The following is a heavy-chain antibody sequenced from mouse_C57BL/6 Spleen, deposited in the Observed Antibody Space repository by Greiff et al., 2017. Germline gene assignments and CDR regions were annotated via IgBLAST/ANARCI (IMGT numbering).Heavy chain of an antibody. CDR1: GYTFTSYW. Sequence: VQLKQSGTVLARPGASVKMSCKTSGYTFTSYWMHWVKQRPGQGLEWIGAIYPGNSDTSYNQKFKGKAKLTAVTSASTAYMELSSLTNEDAAVYYSRRSYYDYDDFDYWGQGTTRTVSS. V-gene: IGHV1-5*01. CDR2: IYPGNSDT. D-gene: IGHD2-4*01. CDR3: RRSYYDYDDFDY. J-gene: IGHJ2*01.